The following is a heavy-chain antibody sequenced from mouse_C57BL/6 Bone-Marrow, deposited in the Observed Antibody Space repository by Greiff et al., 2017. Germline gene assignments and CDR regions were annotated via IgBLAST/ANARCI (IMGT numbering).Heavy chain of an antibody. CDR2: IRLKSDNYAT. CDR3: TDDPSWFAY. Sequence: EVQLVESGGGLVQPGGSMKLSCVASGFTFSNYWMNWVRQSPEKGLEWVAQIRLKSDNYATHYAVSVKGRFTISRDDSKSSVYLQMHNLRAEDTGIYYCTDDPSWFAYWGQGTLVTVSA. V-gene: IGHV6-3*01. J-gene: IGHJ3*01. CDR1: GFTFSNYW.